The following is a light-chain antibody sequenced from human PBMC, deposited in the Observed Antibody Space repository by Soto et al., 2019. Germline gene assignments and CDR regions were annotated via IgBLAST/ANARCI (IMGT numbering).Light chain of an antibody. CDR2: DDS. CDR3: QVWDSSSDAEV. V-gene: IGLV3-21*02. CDR1: NIGSNS. Sequence: SYELTQPPSVSVDPGQTARITCGGNNIGSNSVHWYQQKPGQDPVLVVYDDSDRPSGIPARFSGSNSGNTATLTISRVEAEDEADYYCQVWDSSSDAEVFGTRTKLTVL. J-gene: IGLJ1*01.